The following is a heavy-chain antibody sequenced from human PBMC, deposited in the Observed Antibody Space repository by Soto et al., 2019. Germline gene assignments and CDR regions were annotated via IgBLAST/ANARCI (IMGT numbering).Heavy chain of an antibody. CDR1: GISFTGYY. CDR2: INAHSGGT. Sequence: ASVKVSCKASGISFTGYYIHWLRQAPGQGREWMGWINAHSGGTEYAQKFQGRVTLTRDTSIATAYLTRTSLTSDDTALYYCAKDLTRQLAYWLDPWGHGTQATDSS. D-gene: IGHD6-6*01. J-gene: IGHJ5*02. CDR3: AKDLTRQLAYWLDP. V-gene: IGHV1-2*02.